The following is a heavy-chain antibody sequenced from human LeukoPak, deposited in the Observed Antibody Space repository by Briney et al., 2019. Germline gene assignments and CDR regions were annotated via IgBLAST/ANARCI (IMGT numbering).Heavy chain of an antibody. J-gene: IGHJ3*01. V-gene: IGHV3-64*02. CDR3: ARDLRSSGWWGYAFDL. Sequence: GGSLRLSCVGSGFIFSDYPIHWVRQAPGKGLEHVSATSTDGGDTYYGDSVKDRFTISRDDSKNTLFLLMGELRPGDTAVYYCARDLRSSGWWGYAFDLWGQGTVVTVSS. CDR2: TSTDGGDT. D-gene: IGHD6-19*01. CDR1: GFIFSDYP.